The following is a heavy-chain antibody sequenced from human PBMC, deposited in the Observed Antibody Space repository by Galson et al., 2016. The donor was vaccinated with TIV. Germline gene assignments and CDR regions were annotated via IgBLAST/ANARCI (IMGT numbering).Heavy chain of an antibody. D-gene: IGHD3-3*01. CDR3: ARGAPSVFGVIMTLDY. V-gene: IGHV6-1*01. J-gene: IGHJ4*02. Sequence: CAISGDSVSSTSAAWNWIMQSPSRGLEWLGRTYYTSTWYNDYAASLKRRITINPDTSKNQFSLQLTSVTPEDAAVYYCARGAPSVFGVIMTLDYWGQGTLVTGSS. CDR1: GDSVSSTSAA. CDR2: TYYTSTWYN.